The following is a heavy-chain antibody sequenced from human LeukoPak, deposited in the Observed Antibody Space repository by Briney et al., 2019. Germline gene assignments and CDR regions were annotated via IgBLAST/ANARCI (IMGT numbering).Heavy chain of an antibody. Sequence: PGGSLRLSCEASGFTFSDYSMNWVRQAPGEGLEWLSYITKTSDTIYYADSVKGRFTNSRDNAKNTVYLQMNSLRAEDTAVYYCARSSGHPFFDYWGQGALVTVSS. D-gene: IGHD3-22*01. CDR1: GFTFSDYS. CDR2: ITKTSDTI. V-gene: IGHV3-48*01. J-gene: IGHJ4*02. CDR3: ARSSGHPFFDY.